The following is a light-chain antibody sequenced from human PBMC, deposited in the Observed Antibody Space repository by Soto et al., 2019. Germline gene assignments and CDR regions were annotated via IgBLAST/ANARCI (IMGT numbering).Light chain of an antibody. CDR2: AAS. V-gene: IGKV1-27*01. CDR1: QGISNY. J-gene: IGKJ1*01. CDR3: QKYNSAPWT. Sequence: DIQMTPSPSSLSTSVGDRVTITCRASQGISNYLAWYQQKPGKVPKLLIYAASTLQAGVPSRFSGSGSGTDFTLTISSLQPEDVATYYCQKYNSAPWTFGQGTKVEIK.